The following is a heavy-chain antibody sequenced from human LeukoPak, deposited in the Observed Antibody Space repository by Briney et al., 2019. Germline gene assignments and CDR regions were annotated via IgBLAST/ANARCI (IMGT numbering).Heavy chain of an antibody. CDR1: GFTFSSYT. CDR2: IGTRSTTI. CDR3: ARFAAGGSYYYYMDV. J-gene: IGHJ6*03. Sequence: GGSLRLSCAASGFTFSSYTMNWVRQPPGKGLEWVSNIGTRSTTIYYADSVKGRFTISRDNAKNSLYLQMNSLRADDTAVYYCARFAAGGSYYYYMDVWGKGTTVTVSS. V-gene: IGHV3-48*01. D-gene: IGHD6-25*01.